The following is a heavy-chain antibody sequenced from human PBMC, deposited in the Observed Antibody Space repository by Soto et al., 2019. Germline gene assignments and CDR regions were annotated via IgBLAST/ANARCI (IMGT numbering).Heavy chain of an antibody. CDR2: ISPDGSNT. Sequence: GGSLILSCVASGFTFSNYWMHWVRQAPGKGLVWVSRISPDGSNTNYADSVKGRFTISRDNSKNTLYLQMNSLRAEDTAVYYCAKASYGSGSYYFPYDYYGMDVWGQGTTVTVSS. CDR3: AKASYGSGSYYFPYDYYGMDV. V-gene: IGHV3-74*01. J-gene: IGHJ6*02. D-gene: IGHD3-10*01. CDR1: GFTFSNYW.